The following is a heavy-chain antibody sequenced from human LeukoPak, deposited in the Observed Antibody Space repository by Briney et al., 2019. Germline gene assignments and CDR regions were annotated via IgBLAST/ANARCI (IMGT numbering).Heavy chain of an antibody. Sequence: GGSLRLSCAASGFTVSSKDMSWVRQAPGKGLEWVSLIYSGGRTNYADSVKARLTISRDNSKNTLYLQMNSLRPEDTAVYFCARFVSWAFDIWGQGTMVTVSS. CDR2: IYSGGRT. J-gene: IGHJ3*02. CDR3: ARFVSWAFDI. V-gene: IGHV3-53*01. CDR1: GFTVSSKD.